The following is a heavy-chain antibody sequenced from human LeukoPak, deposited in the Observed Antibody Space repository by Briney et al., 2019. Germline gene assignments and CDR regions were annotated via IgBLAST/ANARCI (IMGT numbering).Heavy chain of an antibody. CDR3: AVYSYGITSHNR. J-gene: IGHJ4*02. Sequence: NPSETLSLTCAVYGGSFSGYYWSWIRQPPGKGLEWIGEINHSGSTNYNPSLKSRVTISVDTSKNQFSLKLGSVTAADTAVYYCAVYSYGITSHNRWGQGALVTVSS. CDR2: INHSGST. CDR1: GGSFSGYY. D-gene: IGHD5-18*01. V-gene: IGHV4-34*01.